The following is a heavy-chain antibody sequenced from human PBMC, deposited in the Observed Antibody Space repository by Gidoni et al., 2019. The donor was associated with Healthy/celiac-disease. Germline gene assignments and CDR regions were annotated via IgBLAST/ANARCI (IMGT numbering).Heavy chain of an antibody. CDR3: ARGWELLGIDY. D-gene: IGHD1-26*01. J-gene: IGHJ4*02. CDR1: GGSISSSSYY. CDR2: IYYSGST. V-gene: IGHV4-39*01. Sequence: QLQLQESGPGLVKPSETLSLTCTVSGGSISSSSYYWGWIRQPPGKGLEWIGSIYYSGSTYYNPSLKSRVTISVDTSKNQFSLKLSSVTAADTAVYYCARGWELLGIDYWGQGTLVTVSS.